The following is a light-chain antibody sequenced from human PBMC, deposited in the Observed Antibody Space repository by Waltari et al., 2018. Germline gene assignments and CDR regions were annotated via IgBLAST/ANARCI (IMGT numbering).Light chain of an antibody. J-gene: IGLJ2*01. CDR3: CSYAGGSTFMV. CDR1: NSDVGTYHL. CDR2: AVT. V-gene: IGLV2-23*02. Sequence: QSALTQPASVSGSPGQSITIPCIGTNSDVGTYHLSSWYQHHPGKSPKLMIYAVTERPSGVSSRFSGSKSGATASLTISGLQAEDEADYHCCSYAGGSTFMVFGGGTKLTVL.